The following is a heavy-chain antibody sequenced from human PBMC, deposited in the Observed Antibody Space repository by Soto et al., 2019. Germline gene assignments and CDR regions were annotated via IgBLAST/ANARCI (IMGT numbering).Heavy chain of an antibody. CDR3: ARDHCSSTSCYGMDV. J-gene: IGHJ6*02. D-gene: IGHD2-2*01. CDR1: GGSISSGDYY. CDR2: IYYSGST. Sequence: QVQLQESGPGLVKPSQTLSLTCTVSGGSISSGDYYWSWIRQPPGKGLEWIGYIYYSGSTYYNPSLKSRVTISVDTSKNQFSLKLSSVTAADTAVYYCARDHCSSTSCYGMDVWGQGITVTVSS. V-gene: IGHV4-30-4*01.